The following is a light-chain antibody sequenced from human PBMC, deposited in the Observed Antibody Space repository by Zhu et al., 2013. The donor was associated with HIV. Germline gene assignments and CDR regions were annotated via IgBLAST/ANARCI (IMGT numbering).Light chain of an antibody. CDR3: QQYGDSPR. CDR1: QSVSSTS. V-gene: IGKV3-20*01. J-gene: IGKJ5*01. CDR2: ATS. Sequence: ETVLTQSPATLSMSPGERATLSCRASQSVSSTSLAWYQQTPGRAPTLLIYATSRRAAGIPDRFSAGGSGTEFTLTISRLKPEDFALYYCQQYGDSPRFGQGTRLDIK.